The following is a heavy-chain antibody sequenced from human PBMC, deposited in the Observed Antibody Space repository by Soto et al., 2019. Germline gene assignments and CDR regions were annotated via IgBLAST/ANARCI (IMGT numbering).Heavy chain of an antibody. Sequence: QVQLVQSGAEVKNSGASVKVSCKASGYTFTSYGFSWVRQAPGQGLEWMGWISASNGNTNYAQKLQGRVTMTTDTSTGTAYMELRSLRSDDTAVYYCARGRGPGDFWSGYYFTRGWFDPWGQGTLVTVSS. CDR1: GYTFTSYG. D-gene: IGHD3-3*01. CDR2: ISASNGNT. CDR3: ARGRGPGDFWSGYYFTRGWFDP. V-gene: IGHV1-18*01. J-gene: IGHJ5*02.